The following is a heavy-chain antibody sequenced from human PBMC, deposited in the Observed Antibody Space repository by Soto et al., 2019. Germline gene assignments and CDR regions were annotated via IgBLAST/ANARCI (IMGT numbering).Heavy chain of an antibody. J-gene: IGHJ4*02. CDR1: RGSVSKDNW. Sequence: SETLSLTCGVSRGSVSKDNWWSWVRQSPGKGLEWIGEVHYYGGTNYNPSLESRATISVDTSRNEFSLRLTSVTAADTAMYYCTKNSAYARDYWGQGILVTVSS. CDR3: TKNSAYARDY. V-gene: IGHV4-4*02. CDR2: VHYYGGT. D-gene: IGHD4-17*01.